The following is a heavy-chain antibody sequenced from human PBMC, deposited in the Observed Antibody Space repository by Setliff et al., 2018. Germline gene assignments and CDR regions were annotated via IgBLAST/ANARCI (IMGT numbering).Heavy chain of an antibody. J-gene: IGHJ4*02. D-gene: IGHD3-22*01. Sequence: GSLRLSCAGSGFAVSGAYMSWIRQPPGKGLEWIGSMYFSGSTYYNPSLKSRVTMSIDKSKNEFSLKMSSVTAADTAVYYCARAPRYFDSTGSYFDGWGQGTLVTVSS. CDR1: GFAVSGAY. CDR2: MYFSGST. V-gene: IGHV4-38-2*01. CDR3: ARAPRYFDSTGSYFDG.